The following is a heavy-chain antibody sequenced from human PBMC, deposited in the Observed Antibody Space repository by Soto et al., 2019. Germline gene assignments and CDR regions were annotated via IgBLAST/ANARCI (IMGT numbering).Heavy chain of an antibody. D-gene: IGHD3-3*01. V-gene: IGHV4-4*02. CDR1: GGSIRSSNW. CDR3: ARDGKDYDFWSGYGWFDP. J-gene: IGHJ5*02. CDR2: IYHSGST. Sequence: SETLSLTCAVSGGSIRSSNWWSWVRQPPGKGLEWIGEIYHSGSTNYNPSLKSRVTISVDKSKNQFSLKLSSVTAADTAVYYCARDGKDYDFWSGYGWFDPWGQGTMVT.